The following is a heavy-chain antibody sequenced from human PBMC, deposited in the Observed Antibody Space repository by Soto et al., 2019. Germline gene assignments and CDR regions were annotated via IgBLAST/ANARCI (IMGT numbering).Heavy chain of an antibody. CDR1: GFTFDDYA. CDR3: AKDRGFLMVYAMAAFDI. D-gene: IGHD2-8*01. J-gene: IGHJ3*02. Sequence: DVQLVESGGGLVQPGRSLRLSCAASGFTFDDYAMHWVRQAPGKGLEWVSGISWNSGSIGYADSVKGRFTISRDNAKNSLYLQMNSLRAEDTALYYCAKDRGFLMVYAMAAFDIWGQGTMVTVSS. V-gene: IGHV3-9*01. CDR2: ISWNSGSI.